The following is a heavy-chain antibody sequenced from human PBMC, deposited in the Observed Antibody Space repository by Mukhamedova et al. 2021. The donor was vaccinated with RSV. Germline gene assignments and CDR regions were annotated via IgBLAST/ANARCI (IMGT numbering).Heavy chain of an antibody. Sequence: SYAMHWVRQAPGKGLEWVAVISYDGSNKYYADSVKGRFTISRDNSKNTLYLQMNSLRAEDTAVYYCASLRPDVLWGRGTLVIVSS. D-gene: IGHD1-14*01. CDR3: ASLRPDVL. CDR1: SYA. V-gene: IGHV3-30*04. J-gene: IGHJ2*01. CDR2: ISYDGSNK.